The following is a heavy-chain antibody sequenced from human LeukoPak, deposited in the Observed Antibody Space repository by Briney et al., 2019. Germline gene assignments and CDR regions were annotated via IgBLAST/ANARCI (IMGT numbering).Heavy chain of an antibody. J-gene: IGHJ4*02. Sequence: GGSLRLSRAASGFTFSDYYMSWIRQAPGKGLEWVSYISSSGSTIYYADSVKGRITISRDNAKNSLYLQMNSLRAEDTAVYYCARRRGYSYGAFDYWGQGTLVTVSS. CDR1: GFTFSDYY. D-gene: IGHD5-18*01. CDR2: ISSSGSTI. V-gene: IGHV3-11*01. CDR3: ARRRGYSYGAFDY.